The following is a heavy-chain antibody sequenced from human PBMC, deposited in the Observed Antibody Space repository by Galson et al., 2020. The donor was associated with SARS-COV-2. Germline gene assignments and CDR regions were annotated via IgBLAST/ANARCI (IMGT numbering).Heavy chain of an antibody. J-gene: IGHJ5*02. V-gene: IGHV3-33*01. D-gene: IGHD3-10*01. CDR1: GFTFSSYG. Sequence: GGSLRLSCAASGFTFSSYGMHWVRQAPGKGLEWVAVIWYDGSNKYYADSVKGRFTISRDNSKNTLYLQMNSLRAEDTAVYYCARVSTPRWFGELWSFDPWGQGTLVTVSS. CDR2: IWYDGSNK. CDR3: ARVSTPRWFGELWSFDP.